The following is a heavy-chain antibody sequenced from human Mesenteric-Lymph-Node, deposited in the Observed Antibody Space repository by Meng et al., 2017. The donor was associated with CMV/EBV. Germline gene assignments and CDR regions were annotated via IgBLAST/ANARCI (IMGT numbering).Heavy chain of an antibody. Sequence: LSLTCAASGMAFSNFALNWVRQAPGKGLEWVAGISARGDLTYYADSVKGRFTISRDTSKNTLYLQMNSLTAEDTAVYYCAKGGVKVFYFNGLDVWGQGTTVTVSS. CDR2: ISARGDLT. V-gene: IGHV3-23*01. D-gene: IGHD3-10*01. J-gene: IGHJ6*02. CDR3: AKGGVKVFYFNGLDV. CDR1: GMAFSNFA.